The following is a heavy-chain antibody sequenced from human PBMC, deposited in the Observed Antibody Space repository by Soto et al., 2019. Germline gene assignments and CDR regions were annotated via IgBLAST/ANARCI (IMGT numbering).Heavy chain of an antibody. Sequence: ASVKVSCKASGYTFTSYAMHWVRQAPGQRLEWMGWINAGNGNIKYSQKFQGRVTITRDTSASTAYMELSSLRSEDTAVYYCARDPIVATFHRPLYYFDYWGQGTLVTVSS. CDR3: ARDPIVATFHRPLYYFDY. V-gene: IGHV1-3*01. J-gene: IGHJ4*02. CDR2: INAGNGNI. D-gene: IGHD5-12*01. CDR1: GYTFTSYA.